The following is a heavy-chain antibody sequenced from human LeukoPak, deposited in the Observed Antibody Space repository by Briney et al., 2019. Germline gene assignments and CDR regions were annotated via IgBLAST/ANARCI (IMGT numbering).Heavy chain of an antibody. CDR2: IYASGST. Sequence: SETLSLTCTVSGGSISNYYWSWIRQPAGMGQEWIGRIYASGSTNYNPSLKSRVTMSVDTSNNQFSLNLSSVTAADTAVYYCARTSARGAQFDYWGQGTLVTVSS. V-gene: IGHV4-4*07. D-gene: IGHD3-10*01. CDR3: ARTSARGAQFDY. CDR1: GGSISNYY. J-gene: IGHJ4*02.